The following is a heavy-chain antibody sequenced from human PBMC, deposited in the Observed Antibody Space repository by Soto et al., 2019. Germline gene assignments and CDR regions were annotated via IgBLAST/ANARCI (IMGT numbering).Heavy chain of an antibody. CDR2: IIPIFGTA. Sequence: ASVKVSCTASVCTFSIYAISCVRPAPGQGLEWMGGIIPIFGTANYAQKFQGRVTITADESTSTAYMELSSLRSEDTAVYYCARDLRSGWYSRFDPWGQGTLVTVSS. V-gene: IGHV1-69*13. J-gene: IGHJ5*02. CDR3: ARDLRSGWYSRFDP. D-gene: IGHD6-19*01. CDR1: VCTFSIYA.